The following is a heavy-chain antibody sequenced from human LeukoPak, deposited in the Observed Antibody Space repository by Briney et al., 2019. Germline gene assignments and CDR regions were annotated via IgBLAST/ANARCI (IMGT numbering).Heavy chain of an antibody. Sequence: PGGSLRLSCAASGFTFSSYGMGWVRQAPGKGLEWVSAISGSGGSTYYADSVKGRFTISRDNSKNTLYLQMNSLRAEDTAVYYCARSGATRFYWFDPWGQGTLVTVSS. CDR2: ISGSGGST. J-gene: IGHJ5*02. CDR3: ARSGATRFYWFDP. V-gene: IGHV3-23*01. CDR1: GFTFSSYG. D-gene: IGHD1-26*01.